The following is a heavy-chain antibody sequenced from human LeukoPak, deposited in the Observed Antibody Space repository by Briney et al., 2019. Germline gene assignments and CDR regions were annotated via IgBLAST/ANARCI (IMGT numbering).Heavy chain of an antibody. V-gene: IGHV1-69*04. CDR2: IIPILGIA. J-gene: IGHJ4*02. CDR1: GGTFSSYA. CDR3: ARQTFGVLYFDS. D-gene: IGHD3-10*01. Sequence: GASVKVSCKASGGTFSSYAISWVRQAPGQGLEWMGRIIPILGIANYAQKFQGRVTITADKSTSTAYMELSSLRSEDTAVYYCARQTFGVLYFDSWGQGTLVIVSS.